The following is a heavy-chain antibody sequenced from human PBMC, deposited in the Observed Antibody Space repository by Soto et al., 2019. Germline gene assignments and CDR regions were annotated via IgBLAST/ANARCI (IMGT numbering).Heavy chain of an antibody. CDR3: AREAGVVATTYYYYGMDV. Sequence: ASVKVSCKASGYTFTSYYMHWVRQAPGQGLEWMGIINPSGGSTSYAQKFQGRVTMTRDTSTSTVYMELSSLRSEDTAVYYCAREAGVVATTYYYYGMDVWGQGTTVTVSS. CDR2: INPSGGST. D-gene: IGHD5-12*01. V-gene: IGHV1-46*03. J-gene: IGHJ6*02. CDR1: GYTFTSYY.